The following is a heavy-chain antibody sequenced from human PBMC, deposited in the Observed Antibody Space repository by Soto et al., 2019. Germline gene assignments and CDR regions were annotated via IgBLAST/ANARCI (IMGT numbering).Heavy chain of an antibody. CDR3: SCKGKSGYCNRFAA. Sequence: GESLKISCRTSGYRFTSYWIAWVRQMPVKGLEWMGHIFPSDSDTRYSPPFQGQVTISADRSTSTVFLQWASLKASDTAVYFCSCKGKSGYCNRFAARGQGTLVLLSS. D-gene: IGHD2-21*02. V-gene: IGHV5-51*01. CDR1: GYRFTSYW. CDR2: IFPSDSDT. J-gene: IGHJ5*02.